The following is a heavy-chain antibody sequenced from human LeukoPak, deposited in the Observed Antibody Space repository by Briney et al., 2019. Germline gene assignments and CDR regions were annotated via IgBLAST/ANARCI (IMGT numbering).Heavy chain of an antibody. CDR2: ISAYNGNT. CDR3: ARDPHYDILTGYHKNYFDY. CDR1: GYTFTSYG. D-gene: IGHD3-9*01. Sequence: ASVKVSCKASGYTFTSYGISWVRQAPGQGLEWIGWISAYNGNTNYAQKLQGRVTMTTDTSTSTAYMELRSLRSDDTAVFYCARDPHYDILTGYHKNYFDYWGQGTLVAVSS. J-gene: IGHJ4*02. V-gene: IGHV1-18*01.